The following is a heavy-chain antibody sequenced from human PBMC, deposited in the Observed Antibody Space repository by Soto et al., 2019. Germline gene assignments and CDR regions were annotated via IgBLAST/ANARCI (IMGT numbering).Heavy chain of an antibody. CDR2: ISAHNGNT. CDR3: ARGRYGDY. Sequence: QVHLVQSGAEVKKPGASVKVSCKGSGYGFTTYGITWVRQAPGQGLEWMAWISAHNGNTNYAQKRQGRVTVTRDTSTSTAYMELRSLRSDDTDVYYCARGRYGDYWGQGALVSVSS. J-gene: IGHJ4*02. D-gene: IGHD1-1*01. V-gene: IGHV1-18*01. CDR1: GYGFTTYG.